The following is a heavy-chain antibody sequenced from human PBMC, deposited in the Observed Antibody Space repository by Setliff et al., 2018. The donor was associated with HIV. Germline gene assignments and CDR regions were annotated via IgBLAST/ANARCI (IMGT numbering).Heavy chain of an antibody. V-gene: IGHV1-3*01. Sequence: ASVKVSCKAFGYTFSTNAIHWVRQAPGQRLEWMGYINAGDDNSRYSEKFQGRVTITRDTSANTAYMELSSLRSEDTAVYYCARGSCSGCYLSDYWGLGTLVTVSS. D-gene: IGHD6-19*01. CDR1: GYTFSTNA. J-gene: IGHJ4*02. CDR2: INAGDDNS. CDR3: ARGSCSGCYLSDY.